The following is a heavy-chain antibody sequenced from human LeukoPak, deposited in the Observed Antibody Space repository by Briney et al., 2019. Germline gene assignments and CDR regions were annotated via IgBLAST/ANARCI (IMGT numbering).Heavy chain of an antibody. V-gene: IGHV3-66*01. CDR1: GFTVRSKY. J-gene: IGHJ5*02. CDR3: ARGYYYGSGSYSGWFDP. CDR2: IYSGGST. D-gene: IGHD3-10*01. Sequence: GGSLRLSCAASGFTVRSKYMSWVRQAPGYGLEWVSVIYSGGSTYYADSVKGRFTISRDNSENTLYLQMNSLRAEDTAVYYCARGYYYGSGSYSGWFDPWGQGTLVTVSS.